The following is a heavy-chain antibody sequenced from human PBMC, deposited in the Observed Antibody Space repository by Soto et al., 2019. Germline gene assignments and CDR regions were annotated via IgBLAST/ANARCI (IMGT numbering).Heavy chain of an antibody. CDR3: ARSPYSYGSDWFDP. Sequence: SVKVSCKASGGTFSSYAISWVRQAPGQGLEWMGGIIPIFGTANYAQKFQGRVTITADESTSTAYMELSSLRSEDTAVYYCARSPYSYGSDWFDPWGQGTLVTVS. D-gene: IGHD5-18*01. CDR1: GGTFSSYA. J-gene: IGHJ5*02. V-gene: IGHV1-69*13. CDR2: IIPIFGTA.